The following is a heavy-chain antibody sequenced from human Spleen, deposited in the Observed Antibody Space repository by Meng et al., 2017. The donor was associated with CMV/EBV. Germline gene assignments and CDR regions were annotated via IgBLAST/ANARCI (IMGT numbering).Heavy chain of an antibody. CDR3: AAWWSRCSGGACYVLRFDS. D-gene: IGHD2-8*02. J-gene: IGHJ5*01. V-gene: IGHV1-69*05. Sequence: SCAIGWVRLAPAQGHTWMAVIVPIFGTTGYTQTFPGRFTVTTDESTGTAYMELSSLRSEDTAVYYCAAWWSRCSGGACYVLRFDSWGLGNLVTVSS. CDR1: SCA. CDR2: IVPIFGTT.